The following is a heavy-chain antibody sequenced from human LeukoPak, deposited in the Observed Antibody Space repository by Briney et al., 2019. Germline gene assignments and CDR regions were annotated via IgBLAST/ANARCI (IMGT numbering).Heavy chain of an antibody. D-gene: IGHD6-19*01. Sequence: SVKVSCKDSGGTFSSYAISWVRQAPGQGLEWMGRIIPILGIANYAQKFQGRVTITADKSTSTAYMELSSLRSEDTAVYYCARDRGSGWYSVDYFDYWGQGTLVTVSS. CDR3: ARDRGSGWYSVDYFDY. V-gene: IGHV1-69*04. J-gene: IGHJ4*02. CDR2: IIPILGIA. CDR1: GGTFSSYA.